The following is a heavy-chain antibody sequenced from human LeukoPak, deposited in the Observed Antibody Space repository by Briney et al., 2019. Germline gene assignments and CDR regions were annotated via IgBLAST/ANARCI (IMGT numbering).Heavy chain of an antibody. J-gene: IGHJ2*01. V-gene: IGHV3-15*01. CDR3: TTALGGWYFDL. Sequence: GGSLRLSCAASGFTFSNAWMSWVRQAPGKGLEWVGRIKSKTDGGTTDYAAPVKGRFTISRDDSKNTLYLQMSSLKTEDTAVYYCTTALGGWYFDLWGRGTLVTVSS. CDR2: IKSKTDGGTT. D-gene: IGHD3-16*01. CDR1: GFTFSNAW.